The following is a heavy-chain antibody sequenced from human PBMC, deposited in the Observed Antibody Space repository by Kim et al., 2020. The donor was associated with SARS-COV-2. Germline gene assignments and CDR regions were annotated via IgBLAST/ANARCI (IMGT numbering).Heavy chain of an antibody. D-gene: IGHD3-10*01. J-gene: IGHJ4*02. CDR2: ISSSSSYT. CDR1: GFTFSDYY. CDR3: ARDKGSRTLRGVITFYFEY. V-gene: IGHV3-11*05. Sequence: GGSLRLSCAASGFTFSDYYMSWIRQAPGKGLEWVSCISSSSSYTNYADSVKGRCTISRDNAKNSLYLQMNNLRAEDTAVYYCARDKGSRTLRGVITFYFEYWGQGTLVTVSS.